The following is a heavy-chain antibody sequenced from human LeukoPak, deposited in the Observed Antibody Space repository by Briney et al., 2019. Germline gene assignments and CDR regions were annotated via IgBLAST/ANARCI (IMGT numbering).Heavy chain of an antibody. D-gene: IGHD3-22*01. J-gene: IGHJ6*03. CDR2: ISGSGGST. V-gene: IGHV3-23*01. CDR3: AKDSSGYPYYYYYYMDV. Sequence: PGGSLRLSCAASGFTFSSYEMNWVRQAPGKGLEWVSAISGSGGSTYYADSVKGRFTISRDNSKNTLYLQMNSLRAEDTAVYYCAKDSSGYPYYYYYYMDVWGKGTTVTVSS. CDR1: GFTFSSYE.